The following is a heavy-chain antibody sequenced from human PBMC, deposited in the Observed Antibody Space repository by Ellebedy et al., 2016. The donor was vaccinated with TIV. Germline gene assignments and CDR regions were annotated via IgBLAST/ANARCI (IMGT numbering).Heavy chain of an antibody. CDR1: GFTFSSYS. J-gene: IGHJ6*02. CDR3: ARDPTPYSNYGYYYYGMDV. V-gene: IGHV3-48*02. D-gene: IGHD4-11*01. CDR2: ISSSSSTI. Sequence: GESLKISXAASGFTFSSYSMNWVRQAPGKGLEWVSYISSSSSTIYYADSVKGRFTISRDNAKNSLYLQMNSLRDEDTAVYYCARDPTPYSNYGYYYYGMDVWGQGTTVTVSS.